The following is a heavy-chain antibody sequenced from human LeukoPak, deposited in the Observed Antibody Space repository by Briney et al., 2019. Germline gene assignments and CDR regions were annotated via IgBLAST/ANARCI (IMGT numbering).Heavy chain of an antibody. Sequence: ASVRVSCKASGYTFTGYYMHWVRQAPGQGLEWMGWINPNSGGTNYAQKFQGRVTMTRDTSISTAYMELSRLRSDDTAVYYCARGQMATINAFDIWGQGTMVTVSS. CDR1: GYTFTGYY. J-gene: IGHJ3*02. V-gene: IGHV1-2*02. CDR2: INPNSGGT. D-gene: IGHD5-24*01. CDR3: ARGQMATINAFDI.